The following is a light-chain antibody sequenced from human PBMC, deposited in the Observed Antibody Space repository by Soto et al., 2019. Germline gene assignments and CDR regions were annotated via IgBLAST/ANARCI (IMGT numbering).Light chain of an antibody. V-gene: IGLV1-51*01. CDR2: DDN. J-gene: IGLJ1*01. CDR3: GSWDSSLSAYV. CDR1: SSNIGGNS. Sequence: QSVMTQPPSVSAAPGQTVTISCSGSSSNIGGNSVSWYQQLPGTAPKLLIYDDNNRPSGIPDRFSGSKSGTSATLGITGFQTGDEADYYGGSWDSSLSAYVFGTGTKLTVL.